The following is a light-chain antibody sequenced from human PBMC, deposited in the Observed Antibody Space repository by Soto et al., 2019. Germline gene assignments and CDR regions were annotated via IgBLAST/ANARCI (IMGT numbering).Light chain of an antibody. V-gene: IGKV1-5*03. CDR1: QSISSW. J-gene: IGKJ1*01. Sequence: DIPMTQSPSTLSASVGDRVTITCRASQSISSWLAWYQQKPGKAPKLLIYKASSLESGVPSRFSGSGSGTEFTLTISSLQPDDFANYYCQQYNSYSWTFGQGTKVEI. CDR2: KAS. CDR3: QQYNSYSWT.